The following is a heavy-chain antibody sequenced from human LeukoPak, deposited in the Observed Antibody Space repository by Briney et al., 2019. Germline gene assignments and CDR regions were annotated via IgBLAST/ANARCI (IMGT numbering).Heavy chain of an antibody. CDR1: GFTFSSYA. CDR3: AKDLASGWYNWFDP. CDR2: ISYDGSNK. Sequence: GGSLRLSCAASGFTFSSYAMHWVRQAPGKGLEWVAVISYDGSNKYYADSVKGRFTISRDNSKNTLYLQMNSLRAEDTAVYYCAKDLASGWYNWFDPWGQGTLVTVSS. J-gene: IGHJ5*02. V-gene: IGHV3-30-3*01. D-gene: IGHD6-19*01.